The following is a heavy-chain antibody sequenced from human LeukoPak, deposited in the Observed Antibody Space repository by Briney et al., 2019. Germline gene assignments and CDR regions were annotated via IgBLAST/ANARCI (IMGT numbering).Heavy chain of an antibody. Sequence: SETLSLTCTVSGGSIISYYWSWIRQPPGKGLEWIGFVYHSGSTNYNPSLKSRVTMLADMSKNQFSLKLSSVTPAGTAVYYCARQMDDAFDLWGQGTMVSVSS. J-gene: IGHJ3*01. CDR1: GGSIISYY. CDR2: VYHSGST. CDR3: ARQMDDAFDL. V-gene: IGHV4-59*01. D-gene: IGHD5-24*01.